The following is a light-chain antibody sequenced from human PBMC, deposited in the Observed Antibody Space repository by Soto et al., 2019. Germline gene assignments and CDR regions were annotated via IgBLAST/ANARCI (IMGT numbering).Light chain of an antibody. CDR1: QDISNY. Sequence: DIQMTQSPSSLSASVGDRVTITCRASQDISNYLHWYPQRPGKAPKLLIYDASNLERGVPSRFRGTRSGTHFTFAITSLQPEDVATYYFQQSDSLPITFGQGTRLEI. V-gene: IGKV1-33*01. CDR3: QQSDSLPIT. J-gene: IGKJ5*01. CDR2: DAS.